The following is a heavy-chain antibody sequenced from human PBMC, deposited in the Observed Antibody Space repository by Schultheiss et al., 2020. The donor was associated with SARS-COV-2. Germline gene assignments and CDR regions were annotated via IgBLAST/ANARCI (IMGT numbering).Heavy chain of an antibody. J-gene: IGHJ6*02. Sequence: SETLSLTCAVSGGSISSSNWWSWVRQPPGKGLEWIGYIYYSGSTNYNPSLKSRVTISVDTSKNQFSLKLSSVTAADTAVYYCARGAITIFGVVAYGMDVWGQGTTVTVSS. V-gene: IGHV4-4*02. CDR3: ARGAITIFGVVAYGMDV. CDR1: GGSISSSNW. D-gene: IGHD3-3*01. CDR2: IYYSGST.